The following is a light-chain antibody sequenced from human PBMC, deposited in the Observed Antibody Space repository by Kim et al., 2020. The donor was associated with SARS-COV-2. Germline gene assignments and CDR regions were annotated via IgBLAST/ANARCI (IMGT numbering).Light chain of an antibody. Sequence: QAITSACTGTRSVVGGYKYDTGYQQHPGKAPKLMIYDVSNRPSGVSNRFSGSKSGNTASLTISGLQAEDEADYYCSSYTSSSTLYVCGTGTKVTVL. CDR1: RSVVGGYKY. CDR2: DVS. V-gene: IGLV2-14*03. CDR3: SSYTSSSTLYV. J-gene: IGLJ1*01.